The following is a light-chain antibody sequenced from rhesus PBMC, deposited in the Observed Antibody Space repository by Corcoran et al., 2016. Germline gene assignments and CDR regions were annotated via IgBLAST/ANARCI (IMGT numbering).Light chain of an antibody. Sequence: DIQMTQSPSSLSASVGDRVTITCRASQGISIWLAWYQQKPGKAPKLLIYKASTLQSGVPSRFRGIGAGTKFTLTISSLQPEDFATYYCQQHDSAPRTFGQGTKVELK. J-gene: IGKJ1*01. CDR1: QGISIW. V-gene: IGKV1-21*01. CDR2: KAS. CDR3: QQHDSAPRT.